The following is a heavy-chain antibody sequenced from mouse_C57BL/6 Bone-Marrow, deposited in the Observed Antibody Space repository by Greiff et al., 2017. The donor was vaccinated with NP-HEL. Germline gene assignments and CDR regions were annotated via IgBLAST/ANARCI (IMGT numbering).Heavy chain of an antibody. J-gene: IGHJ4*01. CDR2: IDPEDGET. CDR1: GFNIKDYY. D-gene: IGHD1-1*01. Sequence: EVMLVESGAELVKPGASVKLSCTASGFNIKDYYMHWVKQRTEQGLEWIGRIDPEDGETKYAPKFQGKATITADTSSNTAYLQLSSLTSEDTSVYYCARDYGIFYYYSMDYWGQGTSVTVSS. CDR3: ARDYGIFYYYSMDY. V-gene: IGHV14-2*01.